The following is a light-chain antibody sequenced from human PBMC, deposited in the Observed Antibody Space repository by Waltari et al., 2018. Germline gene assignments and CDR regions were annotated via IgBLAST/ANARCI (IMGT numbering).Light chain of an antibody. CDR1: ESARTG. CDR3: QHNVRLPGT. Sequence: SCRTSESARTGLRWYQQEPGQAPRLLIYASSTRATGVPDRHSGNECRTDFNLTINRLHPENFAVYYCQHNVRLPGTFGQGTRVEIK. CDR2: ASS. V-gene: IGKV3-20*01. J-gene: IGKJ1*01.